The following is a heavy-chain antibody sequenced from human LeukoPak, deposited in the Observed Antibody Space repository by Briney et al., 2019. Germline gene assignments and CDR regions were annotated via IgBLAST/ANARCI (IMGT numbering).Heavy chain of an antibody. CDR1: GGSFSGYY. J-gene: IGHJ4*02. CDR2: INHSGST. D-gene: IGHD3-22*01. CDR3: ASGPTYYYDSSGYYFDY. Sequence: SETLSLTCAVYGGSFSGYYWSWIRQPPGKGLEWIGEINHSGSTNYNPSLKSRVTISVDTSKDQFSLKLSSVTAADTAVYYCASGPTYYYDSSGYYFDYWGQGTLVTVSS. V-gene: IGHV4-34*01.